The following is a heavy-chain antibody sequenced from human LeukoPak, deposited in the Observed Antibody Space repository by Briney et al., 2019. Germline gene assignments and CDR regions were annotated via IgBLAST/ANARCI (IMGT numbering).Heavy chain of an antibody. V-gene: IGHV1-2*02. J-gene: IGHJ4*02. CDR1: GYTFTGYY. CDR2: INPNSGGT. D-gene: IGHD2-2*01. Sequence: VASVKVSCKASGYTFTGYYMHWVRQAPGQGLEWMGWINPNSGGTNYAQKFQGRVTMTRDTSISTAYMELSRLRSDDTAVYYCARGIVVVPAAPSSEPDYWGQGTLVTVSS. CDR3: ARGIVVVPAAPSSEPDY.